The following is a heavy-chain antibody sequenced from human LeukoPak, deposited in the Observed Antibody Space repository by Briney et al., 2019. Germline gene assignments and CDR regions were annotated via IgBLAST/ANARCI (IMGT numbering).Heavy chain of an antibody. Sequence: PGGSLRLSCAASGFTLRSYEMNWVRQAPGKGLEWVAVISYDGSNKYYADSVKGRFTISRDNSKNTLYLQMNSLRAEDTAVYYCAKGEPSVAGTYYYYGMDVWGQGTTVTVSS. CDR1: GFTLRSYE. V-gene: IGHV3-30*18. J-gene: IGHJ6*02. CDR2: ISYDGSNK. CDR3: AKGEPSVAGTYYYYGMDV. D-gene: IGHD6-19*01.